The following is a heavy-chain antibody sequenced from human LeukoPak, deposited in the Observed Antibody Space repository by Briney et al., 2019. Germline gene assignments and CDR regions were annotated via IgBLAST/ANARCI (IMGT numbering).Heavy chain of an antibody. D-gene: IGHD4-17*01. CDR3: ARRTTVSPNWFDP. V-gene: IGHV4-59*08. Sequence: SETLSLTCTVSGGPISSYQWSWIRQPPGKGLEWIGYIYYTGSTNYNPSLKSRLTISLDTSKNQFSLKLSSVTAADTAVYYCARRTTVSPNWFDPWGQGTLVTVSS. J-gene: IGHJ5*02. CDR2: IYYTGST. CDR1: GGPISSYQ.